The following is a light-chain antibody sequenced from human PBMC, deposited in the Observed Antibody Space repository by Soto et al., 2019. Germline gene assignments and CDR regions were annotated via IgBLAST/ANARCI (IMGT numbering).Light chain of an antibody. CDR2: EVI. CDR3: YSYTSSSTYV. V-gene: IGLV2-18*02. J-gene: IGLJ1*01. CDR1: SSDVGSYNR. Sequence: QSVLTQPPSVSGSPGQSVTISCTGTSSDVGSYNRVSWYKQPPGAAPKLVIYEVIHRPSGVPDRFSGSKSGNTASLTISGLQAEDEADFYCYSYTSSSTYVFGTGTKLTVL.